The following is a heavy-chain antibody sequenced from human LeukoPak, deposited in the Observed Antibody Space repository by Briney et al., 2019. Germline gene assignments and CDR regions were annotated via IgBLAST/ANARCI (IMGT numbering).Heavy chain of an antibody. Sequence: GGSLRLSCAVSGFTFRTFWTAWVRQAPGKGLEWVATIKQDGYEKHYVDSVRGRFTISRDNAKNLLYLQMNSLRVEDTAVYHCVDGESLLYWGQGTLVSVSS. CDR3: VDGESLLY. V-gene: IGHV3-7*03. J-gene: IGHJ4*02. CDR2: IKQDGYEK. CDR1: GFTFRTFW. D-gene: IGHD3-10*01.